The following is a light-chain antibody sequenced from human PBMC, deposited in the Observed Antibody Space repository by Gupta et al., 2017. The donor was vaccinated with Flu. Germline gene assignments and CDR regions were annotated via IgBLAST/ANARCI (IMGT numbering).Light chain of an antibody. CDR2: END. Sequence: QSVLTQPPSVSAAPGQRVAISCSGSSSNIGNTYVSWYQQLPGTAPRLLIYENDKRPSGIPDRFSGSKSGTSATLGITGLQTGDEADYYCGAWDSSRNSGVFGGGTKVTVL. CDR3: GAWDSSRNSGV. J-gene: IGLJ3*02. V-gene: IGLV1-51*01. CDR1: SSNIGNTY.